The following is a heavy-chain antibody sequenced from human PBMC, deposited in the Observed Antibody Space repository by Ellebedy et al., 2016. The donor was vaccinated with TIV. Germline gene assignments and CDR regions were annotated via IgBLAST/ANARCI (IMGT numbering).Heavy chain of an antibody. Sequence: GESLKISCAASGFTFRASGMTSARQAPGKGLEWVSGISSGGITYYADSVRGRFTISRDNSKNTLYLQMNSLRAEDTATYYCVKGSGTMDVWGQGTTVTVSS. CDR1: GFTFRASG. CDR3: VKGSGTMDV. V-gene: IGHV3-23*01. J-gene: IGHJ6*02. D-gene: IGHD1-1*01. CDR2: ISSGGIT.